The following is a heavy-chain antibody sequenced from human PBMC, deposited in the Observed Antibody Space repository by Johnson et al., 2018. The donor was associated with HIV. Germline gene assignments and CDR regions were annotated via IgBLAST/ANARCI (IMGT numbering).Heavy chain of an antibody. CDR2: IWYDGSNK. J-gene: IGHJ3*02. CDR1: GFTFDDYG. D-gene: IGHD3-16*01. Sequence: QVQLVESGGGVVRPGGSLRLSCAASGFTFDDYGMSWVRQAPGKGLEWVAVIWYDGSNKYYADSVKGRFTISRDNSKNTLSLQMNSLRVEDTALYYCAKEGPGVFGGALDIWGQGTMVTVSS. CDR3: AKEGPGVFGGALDI. V-gene: IGHV3-30*02.